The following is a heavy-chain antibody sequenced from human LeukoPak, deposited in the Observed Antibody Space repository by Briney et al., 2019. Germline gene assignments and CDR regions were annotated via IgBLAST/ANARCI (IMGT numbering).Heavy chain of an antibody. D-gene: IGHD6-6*01. CDR3: ARHNFARPFDY. Sequence: SETLSLTCTVSGGSISSSYWSWIRQPPGKGLEWIGYIYHSGDTNSNPSLKSRVTISMDTSKNQFSLKLSSVAAADTAIYYCARHNFARPFDYWGQGTLVTVSS. CDR2: IYHSGDT. CDR1: GGSISSSY. J-gene: IGHJ4*02. V-gene: IGHV4-59*08.